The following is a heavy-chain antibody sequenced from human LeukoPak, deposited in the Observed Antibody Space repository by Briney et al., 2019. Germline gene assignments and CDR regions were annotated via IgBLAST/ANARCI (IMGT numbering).Heavy chain of an antibody. D-gene: IGHD1-7*01. V-gene: IGHV3-23*01. CDR2: ISGSGTGT. J-gene: IGHJ4*02. Sequence: GGSLRLSCAASGFTFSSSAMSWVRQAPGKGLYWVSAISGSGTGTYYADSVKGRFTISRDNSKNTLYLQMNSLRAEDTAVYYCAKEGGTRTRFDYWGQGTLVTVSS. CDR3: AKEGGTRTRFDY. CDR1: GFTFSSSA.